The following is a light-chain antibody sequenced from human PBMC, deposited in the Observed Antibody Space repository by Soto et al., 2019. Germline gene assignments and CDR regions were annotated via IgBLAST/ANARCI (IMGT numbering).Light chain of an antibody. CDR1: SGHSSYT. CDR3: KSGATGPDVV. V-gene: IGLV4-69*01. Sequence: QPVLTQSPSASASLGASVKLTCTLSSGHSSYTIAWHQQQPDKGPRYLMNLDSDGSHYKEDGIPDRFSGSSSGAERYLTISSLQSEDDDDYYQKSGATGPDVVFGGGTKLTVL. J-gene: IGLJ2*01. CDR2: LDSDGSH.